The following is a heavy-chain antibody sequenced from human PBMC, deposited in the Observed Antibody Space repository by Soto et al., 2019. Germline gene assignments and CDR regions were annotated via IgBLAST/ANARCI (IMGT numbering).Heavy chain of an antibody. V-gene: IGHV4-34*01. CDR1: GGSFSGYY. D-gene: IGHD6-13*01. J-gene: IGHJ5*02. Sequence: PSETLSLTCAVYGGSFSGYYWSWIRQPPGKGLEWIGEINHSGSTNYNPSLKSRVTISVDTSKNQFSLKLSSVTAADTAVYYCARGMSGYSSSWYGRWFDPWGKGTLVTVSS. CDR2: INHSGST. CDR3: ARGMSGYSSSWYGRWFDP.